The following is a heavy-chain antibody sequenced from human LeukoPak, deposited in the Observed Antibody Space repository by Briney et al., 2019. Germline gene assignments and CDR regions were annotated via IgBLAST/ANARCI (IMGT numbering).Heavy chain of an antibody. CDR1: GYTFTSYG. CDR3: ARVSAYYYDSSGYYSGPGASDY. D-gene: IGHD3-22*01. CDR2: ISAYNGNT. V-gene: IGHV1-18*01. J-gene: IGHJ4*02. Sequence: ASVKVSCKASGYTFTSYGISWVRQAPGQGLEWMGWISAYNGNTNYAQKLQGRVTMTTDTSTSTAYMELRSLRSDDTAVYYCARVSAYYYDSSGYYSGPGASDYWGXGTLVTVSS.